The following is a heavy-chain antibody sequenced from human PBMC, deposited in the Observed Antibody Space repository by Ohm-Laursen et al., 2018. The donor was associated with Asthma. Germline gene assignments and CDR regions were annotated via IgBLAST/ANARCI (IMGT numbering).Heavy chain of an antibody. J-gene: IGHJ3*02. CDR1: GFTFSSYG. V-gene: IGHV3-30*18. CDR2: ISYDGSNK. D-gene: IGHD3-22*01. Sequence: SLRLSCAASGFTFSSYGIHWVRQAPGKGLEWVAVISYDGSNKYYADSVKGRFTISRDNSKNTLYLQMNSLRAEDTAVYYCAKVRADYDSSGHYSAGAFDIWGQGTMVTVSS. CDR3: AKVRADYDSSGHYSAGAFDI.